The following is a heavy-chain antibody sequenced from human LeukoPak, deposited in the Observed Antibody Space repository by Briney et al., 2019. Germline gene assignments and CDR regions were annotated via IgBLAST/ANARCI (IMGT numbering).Heavy chain of an antibody. CDR2: ISGSGGST. D-gene: IGHD3-9*01. CDR1: GFSFSTSE. J-gene: IGHJ4*02. CDR3: AKVFFKLRYFDWLEGPAFALDY. Sequence: PGGSLRLSCAASGFSFSTSEMNWVRQAPGKGLEWVSAISGSGGSTYYADSVKGRFTISRDNSKNTLYLQMNSLRAEDTAVYYCAKVFFKLRYFDWLEGPAFALDYWGQGTLVTVSS. V-gene: IGHV3-23*01.